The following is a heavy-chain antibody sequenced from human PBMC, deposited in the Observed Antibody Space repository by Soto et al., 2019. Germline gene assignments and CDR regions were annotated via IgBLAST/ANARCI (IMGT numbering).Heavy chain of an antibody. J-gene: IGHJ6*02. CDR3: AHKGGRGAAMDV. CDR1: GFSLGTSGVG. V-gene: IGHV2-5*02. D-gene: IGHD2-15*01. Sequence: QITLKESGPTLVKPTQTLTLTCTFSGFSLGTSGVGLAWIRQPPGKALEWLALIYWDDDKRYSPSLKSRLTITKDTSKNQVVLTMTNMDPVDTATYYCAHKGGRGAAMDVWGQGTTVTVSS. CDR2: IYWDDDK.